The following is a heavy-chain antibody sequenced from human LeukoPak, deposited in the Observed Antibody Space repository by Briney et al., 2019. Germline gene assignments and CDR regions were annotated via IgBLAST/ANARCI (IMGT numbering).Heavy chain of an antibody. CDR3: ARPGIRIAVAGTSFDY. Sequence: PGGSLRLSCAASGFTFSIYAMHWVRQAPGKGLEWVAVISYDGSNKYYADSVKGRFTISRDNSKNTLYLQMNSLRAEDTAVYYCARPGIRIAVAGTSFDYWGQGTLVTVSS. V-gene: IGHV3-30-3*01. CDR1: GFTFSIYA. D-gene: IGHD6-19*01. J-gene: IGHJ4*02. CDR2: ISYDGSNK.